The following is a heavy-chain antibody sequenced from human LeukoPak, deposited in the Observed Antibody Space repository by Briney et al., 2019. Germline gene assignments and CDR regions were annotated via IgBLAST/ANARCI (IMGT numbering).Heavy chain of an antibody. CDR3: ARGRYYDDSSGYYWAPGY. V-gene: IGHV1-18*01. D-gene: IGHD3-22*01. Sequence: ASVKVSCKASGYTFTSYGISWVRQAPGQGLEWMGWISAYNGNTNDAQKLQGRVTMTTDTSTSTAYMELRSLRSDDTAVYYCARGRYYDDSSGYYWAPGYWGQGTLVTVSS. CDR2: ISAYNGNT. CDR1: GYTFTSYG. J-gene: IGHJ4*02.